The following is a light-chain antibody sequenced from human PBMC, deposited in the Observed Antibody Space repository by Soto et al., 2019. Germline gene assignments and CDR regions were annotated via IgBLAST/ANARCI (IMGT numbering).Light chain of an antibody. CDR1: QSVSSNY. CDR3: QQYGSSPPT. J-gene: IGKJ1*01. Sequence: EIVLTQSPGTLSLSPGERATLSCRASQSVSSNYLAWYQRKPGQAPRLLIYGASNRATGIPNRFSGSGSGKDFTLTITRLEPEDFVVYYCQQYGSSPPTFGQGTKVEI. CDR2: GAS. V-gene: IGKV3-20*01.